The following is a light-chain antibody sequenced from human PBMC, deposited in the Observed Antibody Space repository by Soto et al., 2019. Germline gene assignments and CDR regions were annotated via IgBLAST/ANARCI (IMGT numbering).Light chain of an antibody. V-gene: IGLV2-14*01. CDR2: EVS. CDR3: TSYRSRTTVVV. Sequence: QSALTQPASVSGSPGQSITISCTGTSSDVGSHNFVSWYQQHPGKPPKLVISEVSNRPSGVSDRFSGSTSGNTASLTISGLQAEDEADYYCTSYRSRTTVVVFGGGTTVTVL. J-gene: IGLJ2*01. CDR1: SSDVGSHNF.